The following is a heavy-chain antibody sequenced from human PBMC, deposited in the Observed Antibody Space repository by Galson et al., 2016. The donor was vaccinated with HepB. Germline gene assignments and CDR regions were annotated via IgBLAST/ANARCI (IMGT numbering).Heavy chain of an antibody. J-gene: IGHJ4*02. V-gene: IGHV3-74*01. D-gene: IGHD2-8*02. CDR3: ARILPYNYCTGGNCSPL. CDR2: ISPDGSNT. CDR1: GFTFSSSW. Sequence: SLRLSCAASGFTFSSSWIHWVRQAPGEGLMWVSRISPDGSNTDYADPVRGRFTNSRDNAKNTLVLQMNSLTAEDTAVYYCARILPYNYCTGGNCSPLWGQGTLVTVSS.